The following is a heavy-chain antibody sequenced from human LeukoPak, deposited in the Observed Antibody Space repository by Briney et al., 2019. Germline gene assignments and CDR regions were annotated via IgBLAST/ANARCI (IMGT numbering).Heavy chain of an antibody. CDR1: GFTFDEYA. V-gene: IGHV3-9*01. D-gene: IGHD4-23*01. CDR3: ARDYGGSSPFDY. J-gene: IGHJ4*02. Sequence: GGSLRLSCEASGFTFDEYAMHWVRQVPGKGLEWVSGISWDSGSIGYADSVKGRFTISRDNAKNSLYMQMNSLRAEDTAVYYCARDYGGSSPFDYWGQGTLVTVSS. CDR2: ISWDSGSI.